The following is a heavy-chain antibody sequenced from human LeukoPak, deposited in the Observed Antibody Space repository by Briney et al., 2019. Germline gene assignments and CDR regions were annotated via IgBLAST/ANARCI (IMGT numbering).Heavy chain of an antibody. Sequence: PGGSLRLSCAASGFTFSSCAMSWVRQAPGKGLEWVSAMSGSGGSTYYADSVKGRFTISRDNSKNTLYLQMNSLRAEDTAVYYCAKDGSYRLTTVTYNDYWGQGTLVTVSS. D-gene: IGHD4-17*01. V-gene: IGHV3-23*01. CDR3: AKDGSYRLTTVTYNDY. J-gene: IGHJ4*02. CDR1: GFTFSSCA. CDR2: MSGSGGST.